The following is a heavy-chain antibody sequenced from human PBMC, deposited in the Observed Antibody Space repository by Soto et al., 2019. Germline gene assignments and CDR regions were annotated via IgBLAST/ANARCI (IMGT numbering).Heavy chain of an antibody. CDR1: GFKFSDYG. CDR3: VKDLALMGDY. Sequence: QVRLVESGGGVVQPGTSLRLSCRASGFKFSDYGMDWVRQAPGKGLEWVSRVLYDGSKKYYADSVKGRFTISRDNPRNTLYLQMDSLRAEDTGVYYCVKDLALMGDYWGQGTPVTVSS. V-gene: IGHV3-30*18. CDR2: VLYDGSKK. D-gene: IGHD3-16*01. J-gene: IGHJ4*02.